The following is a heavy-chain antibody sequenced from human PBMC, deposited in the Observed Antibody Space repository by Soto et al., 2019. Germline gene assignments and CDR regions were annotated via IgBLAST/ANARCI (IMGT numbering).Heavy chain of an antibody. CDR2: VNPNTGDT. D-gene: IGHD1-7*01. Sequence: QVQLVQSGAEVKTPGASVKVSCKASGYTFTHYDINWVRQATGQGLEWMGLVNPNTGDTAYARKFQGRVTMTSNTSITTAYMELSSLRSDDTAVYFCGRGEKGALTNLWGQGTLVTVSS. CDR3: GRGEKGALTNL. J-gene: IGHJ4*02. V-gene: IGHV1-8*01. CDR1: GYTFTHYD.